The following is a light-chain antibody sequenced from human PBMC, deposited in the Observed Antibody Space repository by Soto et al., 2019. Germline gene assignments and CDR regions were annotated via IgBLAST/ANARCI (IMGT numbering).Light chain of an antibody. Sequence: QSVLTQPASVSGSPGQSITISCTGTSSDVGSYKLVSWYQQHPGKAPKLMISEVSKRPSGISDRFSGSKSGSTASLTISGLQAEDEADYYCCSYAGTSTHTVFGGCTQLTVL. CDR2: EVS. V-gene: IGLV2-23*02. CDR3: CSYAGTSTHTV. CDR1: SSDVGSYKL. J-gene: IGLJ7*01.